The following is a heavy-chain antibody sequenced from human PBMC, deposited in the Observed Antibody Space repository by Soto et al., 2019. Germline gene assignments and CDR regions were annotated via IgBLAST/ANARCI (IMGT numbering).Heavy chain of an antibody. CDR3: ARGYYDSSGYYYYYYGMDV. Sequence: SETLSLTCAVYGGSFSGYYWSWIRQPPGKGLEWIGEINHSGSTNYNPSLKSRVTISVDTSKNQFSLKLSSVTAADTAVYYCARGYYDSSGYYYYYYGMDVWGQGTTVTVSS. CDR2: INHSGST. V-gene: IGHV4-34*01. CDR1: GGSFSGYY. D-gene: IGHD3-22*01. J-gene: IGHJ6*02.